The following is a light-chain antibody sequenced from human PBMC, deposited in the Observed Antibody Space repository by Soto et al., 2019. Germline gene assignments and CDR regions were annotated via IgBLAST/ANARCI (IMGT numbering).Light chain of an antibody. Sequence: EIVLTQSPATLSLSPGERATLSCRASQSVSSYLAWYQQKPGQAPRLLIYDASNRATGIPERFSGSGSGTDFTLTISRLEPEDFAVYYCQQYGSSRWTFGQGTKVDIK. CDR1: QSVSSY. J-gene: IGKJ1*01. V-gene: IGKV3-20*01. CDR2: DAS. CDR3: QQYGSSRWT.